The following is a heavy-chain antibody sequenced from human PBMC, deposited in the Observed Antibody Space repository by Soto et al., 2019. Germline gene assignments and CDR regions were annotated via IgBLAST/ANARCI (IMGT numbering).Heavy chain of an antibody. V-gene: IGHV1-2*02. J-gene: IGHJ4*02. CDR3: ATPSPLLGETGTTGVDH. CDR1: GYTFTGHY. Sequence: QVQLVQSGAEVKKPGASMKVSCKASGYTFTGHYMHRVRQAPGQGLEWMGWINPNNGDTNYAQKFQGRVTMTRDTTISTAYMEMRSLRSDDTAVYYCATPSPLLGETGTTGVDHWGQGTLVTVSS. CDR2: INPNNGDT. D-gene: IGHD3-16*01.